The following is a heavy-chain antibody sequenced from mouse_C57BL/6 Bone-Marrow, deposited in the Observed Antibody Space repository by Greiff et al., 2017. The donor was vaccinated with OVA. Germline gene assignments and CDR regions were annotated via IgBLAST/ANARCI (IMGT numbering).Heavy chain of an antibody. J-gene: IGHJ1*03. CDR2: IHPNSGST. CDR3: ARVQKRYGSRDFDV. Sequence: QVQLQQPGAELVKPGASVKLSCKASGYTFTSYWMHWVKQRPGQGLEWIGMIHPNSGSTNYNEKFKSKATLTVDKSSSTAYMQLSSLTSEDSAVYYCARVQKRYGSRDFDVWGTGTTVTVSS. CDR1: GYTFTSYW. D-gene: IGHD1-1*01. V-gene: IGHV1-64*01.